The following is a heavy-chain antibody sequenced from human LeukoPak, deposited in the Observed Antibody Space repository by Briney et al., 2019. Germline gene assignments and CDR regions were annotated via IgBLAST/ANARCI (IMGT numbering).Heavy chain of an antibody. J-gene: IGHJ3*02. D-gene: IGHD6-13*01. Sequence: GGSLRLSCAASGFTFSSYSMNWVRQAPGKGLEWVSSISSITGYKYYADSVKGRFTISRDNAKNSLYLQMDSLGAEDTAVYYCAKGGQQQGTDPAAFDIWGQGTMVTVSS. CDR1: GFTFSSYS. V-gene: IGHV3-21*01. CDR3: AKGGQQQGTDPAAFDI. CDR2: ISSITGYK.